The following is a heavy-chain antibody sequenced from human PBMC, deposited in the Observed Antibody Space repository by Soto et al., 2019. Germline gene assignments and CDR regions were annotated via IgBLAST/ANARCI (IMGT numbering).Heavy chain of an antibody. D-gene: IGHD2-15*01. CDR2: IFWNGDK. Sequence: QITLKESGPTLVKPTQTLTLTCTFSGFSLTASGEGVAWIRQPPGKALEWLALIFWNGDKFYSSSLRSRLTITKDTSKNQVVLTMTNMDPADAATYYCARRTTGPATPQIDDWGQGTLVTVSS. V-gene: IGHV2-5*01. CDR1: GFSLTASGEG. J-gene: IGHJ4*02. CDR3: ARRTTGPATPQIDD.